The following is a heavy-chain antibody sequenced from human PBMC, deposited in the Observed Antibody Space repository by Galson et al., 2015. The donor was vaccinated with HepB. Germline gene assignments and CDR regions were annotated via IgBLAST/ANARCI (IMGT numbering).Heavy chain of an antibody. CDR2: INPSGGST. V-gene: IGHV1-46*01. J-gene: IGHJ4*02. D-gene: IGHD1-26*01. CDR3: ARTQPSGSYDQKWDY. CDR1: GYTFTSYY. Sequence: SVKVSCKASGYTFTSYYMHWVRQAPGQGLEWMGIINPSGGSTSYAQKFQDRVTMTRDTSTSTVYMELSSLRSEDTAVYYCARTQPSGSYDQKWDYWGQGTLVTVSS.